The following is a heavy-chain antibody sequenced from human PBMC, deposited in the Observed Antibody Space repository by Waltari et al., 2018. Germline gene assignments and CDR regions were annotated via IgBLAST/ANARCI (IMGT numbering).Heavy chain of an antibody. D-gene: IGHD2-2*01. CDR1: GFTFRSYW. CDR2: IKSDGSTT. J-gene: IGHJ6*02. CDR3: TRDDIVVVPATRGPFFYYAMDV. Sequence: EVQLVESGGGLVQPGGSLRLSCTASGFTFRSYWMHWVRQAPGKGLVGVSHIKSDGSTTSYADSVKGRFTISRDNAKNTLYLQMNSLRAEDTAVYYCTRDDIVVVPATRGPFFYYAMDVWGQGTTVTVSS. V-gene: IGHV3-74*01.